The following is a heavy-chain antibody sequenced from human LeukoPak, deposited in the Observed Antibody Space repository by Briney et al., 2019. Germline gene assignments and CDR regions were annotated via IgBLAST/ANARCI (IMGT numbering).Heavy chain of an antibody. D-gene: IGHD2-2*01. V-gene: IGHV3-48*03. J-gene: IGHJ5*02. CDR3: AREGEGGYCSRTSCYRASCFDP. CDR1: GFTFSSYE. Sequence: GGTLRLSCAASGFTFSSYEMNWVRQAPGKGLEWVSYISSSGSTIYYADAVKGRFTISRDDAKNSLYLQMNSLRAEDTAVYYCAREGEGGYCSRTSCYRASCFDPWGQGTLVTVSS. CDR2: ISSSGSTI.